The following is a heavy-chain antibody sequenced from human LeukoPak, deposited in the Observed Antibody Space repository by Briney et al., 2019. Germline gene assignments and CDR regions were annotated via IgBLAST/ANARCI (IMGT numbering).Heavy chain of an antibody. CDR3: ARTTSDYYDSSGYPLFDY. Sequence: GESLKISCKGSGYSFTSYWISWVRQMPGKGLEWMGRIDPSDSYTNYSPSFQGHVTISADKSISTAYLQWSSLKASDTAMYYCARTTSDYYDSSGYPLFDYWGQGTLVTVSP. D-gene: IGHD3-22*01. V-gene: IGHV5-10-1*01. J-gene: IGHJ4*02. CDR2: IDPSDSYT. CDR1: GYSFTSYW.